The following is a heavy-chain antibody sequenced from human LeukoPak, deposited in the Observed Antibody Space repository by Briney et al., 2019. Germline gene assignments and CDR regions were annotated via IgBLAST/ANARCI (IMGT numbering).Heavy chain of an antibody. CDR2: ISAYNGNT. J-gene: IGHJ6*04. Sequence: GASVKVSCKVSGYTLTELSMHWVRQAPGQGLEWMGWISAYNGNTNYAQKLQGRVTMTTDTSTSTAYMELRSLRSDDTAVYYCATGLWFGKYLDVWGKGTTVTISS. CDR1: GYTLTELS. CDR3: ATGLWFGKYLDV. V-gene: IGHV1-18*01. D-gene: IGHD3-10*01.